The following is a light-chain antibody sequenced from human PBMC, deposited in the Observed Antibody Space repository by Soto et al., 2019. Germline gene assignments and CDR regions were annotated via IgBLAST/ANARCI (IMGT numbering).Light chain of an antibody. CDR1: QSINDW. CDR3: QQYSSYSCT. Sequence: DIQVTQSPSTLSASVGDRITITCRASQSINDWLAWYQQKPGKVPKLLIFRASYLKSGVPSRFSGSGYGTDFTFTISSLQPDDFASYYCQQYSSYSCTFGQGTKVEIK. V-gene: IGKV1-5*03. J-gene: IGKJ1*01. CDR2: RAS.